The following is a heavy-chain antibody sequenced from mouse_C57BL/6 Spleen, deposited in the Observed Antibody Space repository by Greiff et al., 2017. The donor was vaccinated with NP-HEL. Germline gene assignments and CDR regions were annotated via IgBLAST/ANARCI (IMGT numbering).Heavy chain of an antibody. Sequence: QVHVKQSGAELVKPGASVKLSCKASGYTFTEYTIHWVKQRSGQGLEWIGWFYPGSGSIKYNEKFKDKATLTADKSSSTVYMELSRLTSEDSAVYFCARHEITTVVATEYYFDYWGQGTTLTVSS. CDR2: FYPGSGSI. V-gene: IGHV1-62-2*01. CDR1: GYTFTEYT. J-gene: IGHJ2*01. CDR3: ARHEITTVVATEYYFDY. D-gene: IGHD1-1*01.